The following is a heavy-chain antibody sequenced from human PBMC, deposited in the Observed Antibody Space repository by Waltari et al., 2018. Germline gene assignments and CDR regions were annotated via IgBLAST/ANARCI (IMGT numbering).Heavy chain of an antibody. J-gene: IGHJ4*02. CDR3: ARGSASCFDY. V-gene: IGHV3-30-3*01. CDR1: GFTFSSSA. Sequence: QVQLVESGGGVVQPGRSLRLSCAASGFTFSSSAMHWVRPAPGKGLKGLEWVAVISYDGSNKYYADSVKGRFTISRDNSKNTLYLQVNSLRVEDTAVYYCARGSASCFDYWGQGTLVTVSS. CDR2: ISYDGSNK. D-gene: IGHD2-2*01.